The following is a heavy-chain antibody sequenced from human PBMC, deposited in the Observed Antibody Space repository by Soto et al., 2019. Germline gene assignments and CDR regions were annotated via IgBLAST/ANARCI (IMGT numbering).Heavy chain of an antibody. D-gene: IGHD3-10*01. Sequence: QVQLVQSGAEVKKPGSSVKVSCKASGGTFSSYAISWVRQAPGQGLEWMGGIIPIFGTANYAQKFQGRVTITADESTSTAYMELSSQRSEDTAVYYCAREYTDPRGHLPDGMDVWGQGTTVTVSS. CDR2: IIPIFGTA. CDR3: AREYTDPRGHLPDGMDV. CDR1: GGTFSSYA. J-gene: IGHJ6*02. V-gene: IGHV1-69*01.